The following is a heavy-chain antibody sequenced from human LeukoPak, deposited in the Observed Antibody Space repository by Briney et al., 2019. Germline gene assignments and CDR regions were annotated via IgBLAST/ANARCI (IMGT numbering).Heavy chain of an antibody. J-gene: IGHJ4*02. CDR1: GGSFSGYY. Sequence: PSETLSLTCAVYGGSFSGYYWSWIRQPPGKGLEWIGEINHSGSTNYNPSLKSRVTISVDTSKNQFSLKLSSVTAADTAVYYCACEYYDYVWGSYRFDYWGQGTLVTVSS. CDR2: INHSGST. CDR3: ACEYYDYVWGSYRFDY. D-gene: IGHD3-16*02. V-gene: IGHV4-34*01.